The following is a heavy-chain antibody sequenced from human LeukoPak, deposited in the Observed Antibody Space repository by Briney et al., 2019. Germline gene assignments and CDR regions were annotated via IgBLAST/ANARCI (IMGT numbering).Heavy chain of an antibody. CDR3: ARALGDI. Sequence: QPGGSLRLSCAASGFTFSTYWMHWVRQAPGKGLVWVSRINGDGSSTSYGVSVEGRFTISRDNAKNTLYLQMNGLRVEDTAVYYCARALGDIRGQGTLVTVSS. CDR2: INGDGSST. CDR1: GFTFSTYW. V-gene: IGHV3-74*01. J-gene: IGHJ4*02.